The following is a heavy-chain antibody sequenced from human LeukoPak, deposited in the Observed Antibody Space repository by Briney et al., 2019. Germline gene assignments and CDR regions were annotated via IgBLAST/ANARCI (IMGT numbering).Heavy chain of an antibody. CDR2: ISYDGSNK. J-gene: IGHJ5*02. Sequence: PGGSLRLSCAASGFTFSSYAMYWVRQAPGKGLEWVAVISYDGSNKYYADSVKGRFTISRDNSKNTLYLQMNSLRAEDTAVYYCARDLESGYSYDHNWFDPWGQGTLVTVSS. CDR3: ARDLESGYSYDHNWFDP. CDR1: GFTFSSYA. V-gene: IGHV3-30-3*01. D-gene: IGHD5-18*01.